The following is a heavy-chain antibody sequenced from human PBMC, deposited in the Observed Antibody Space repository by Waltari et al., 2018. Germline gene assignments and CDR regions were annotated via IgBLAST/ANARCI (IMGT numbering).Heavy chain of an antibody. CDR3: ARERGRSHAFDI. D-gene: IGHD3-10*01. CDR2: IYYSGST. V-gene: IGHV4-61*01. Sequence: QVQLQESGPGLVKPSETLSLTCTVSGGSVSSGSYYWRWIRQPPGKGLGWSGYIYYSGSTNYNPSLKRRVTISVDTAKNQFSLKLSSVTAADTAVYYCARERGRSHAFDIWGQGTMVTVAS. CDR1: GGSVSSGSYY. J-gene: IGHJ3*02.